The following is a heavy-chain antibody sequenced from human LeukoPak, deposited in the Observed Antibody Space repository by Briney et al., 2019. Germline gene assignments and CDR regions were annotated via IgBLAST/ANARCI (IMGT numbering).Heavy chain of an antibody. CDR1: GGSISSGGYY. CDR3: AREREWTRAFDI. D-gene: IGHD3-3*01. Sequence: SETLSLTCTVSGGSISSGGYYWSWIRQPPGKGLEWIGYIYHSGSTYYNPSLKSRVTISVDTSKNQFSLKLSSVTAADTAVYYCAREREWTRAFDIWGQGTMVAVSS. V-gene: IGHV4-30-2*01. J-gene: IGHJ3*02. CDR2: IYHSGST.